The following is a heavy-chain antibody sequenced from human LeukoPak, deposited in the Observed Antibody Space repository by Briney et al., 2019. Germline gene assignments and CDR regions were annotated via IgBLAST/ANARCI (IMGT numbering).Heavy chain of an antibody. D-gene: IGHD5-18*01. V-gene: IGHV3-30-3*01. CDR2: ISYDGSNK. CDR3: ARVKYSYGYYFDY. CDR1: GFTFSSYA. J-gene: IGHJ4*02. Sequence: PGGSLRLSCAASGFTFSSYAMHWVRQAPGKGLEGVAVISYDGSNKYYADSVKGRFTISRDNSKNTLYLQMNSLRAEDTAVYYCARVKYSYGYYFDYWGRGTLVTVSS.